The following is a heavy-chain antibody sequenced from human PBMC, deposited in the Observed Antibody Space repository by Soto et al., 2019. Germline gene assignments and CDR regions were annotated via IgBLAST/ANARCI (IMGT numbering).Heavy chain of an antibody. V-gene: IGHV1-18*04. Sequence: QVQLLQSEAEVKKPGASVKVSCKASGYTFTNYGIIWLRQAPGQGLECMGWINPYNGNTYYAQRVQGRVTLTTDTSTSTAYMEPRSLRSDDTAVYYCARVPTDNSGFYRYYFDYWGQGTLVTVSS. J-gene: IGHJ4*02. CDR3: ARVPTDNSGFYRYYFDY. D-gene: IGHD3-22*01. CDR2: INPYNGNT. CDR1: GYTFTNYG.